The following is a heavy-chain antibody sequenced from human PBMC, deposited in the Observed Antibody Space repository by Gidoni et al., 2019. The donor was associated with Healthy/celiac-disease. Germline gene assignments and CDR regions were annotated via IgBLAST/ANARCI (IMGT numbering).Heavy chain of an antibody. J-gene: IGHJ3*02. V-gene: IGHV4-61*02. CDR2: IYTSGST. D-gene: IGHD3-9*01. Sequence: QVQLQESGPGLVKPSQTLSLTCTVSGGSISSGSYYWSWIRQPAGKGLEWLGRIYTSGSTNHNPSLKSRVTISVDTSKNQFSLKLSSVTAADTAVYYCARDGMYYDILTGYRFHAFDIWGQGTMVTVSS. CDR1: GGSISSGSYY. CDR3: ARDGMYYDILTGYRFHAFDI.